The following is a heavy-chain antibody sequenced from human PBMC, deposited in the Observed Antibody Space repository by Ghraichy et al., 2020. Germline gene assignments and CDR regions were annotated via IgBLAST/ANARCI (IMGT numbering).Heavy chain of an antibody. Sequence: GGSLRLSCAASGFTFSSYGMHWVRQAPGKGLEWVAFIRYDGSNKYYADSVKGRFTISRDNSKNTLYLQMNSLRAEDTAVYYCATPGGPYSSGWDYWGQGTLVTVSS. J-gene: IGHJ4*02. CDR3: ATPGGPYSSGWDY. CDR2: IRYDGSNK. V-gene: IGHV3-30*02. CDR1: GFTFSSYG. D-gene: IGHD6-19*01.